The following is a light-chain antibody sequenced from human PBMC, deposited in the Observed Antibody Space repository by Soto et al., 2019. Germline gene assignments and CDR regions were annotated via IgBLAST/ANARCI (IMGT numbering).Light chain of an antibody. CDR2: DAS. Sequence: DIQMTQSPSTLSASVGDRVTITCRASQSISNWLAWYQLKPGKAPNLLIYDASSLESGVPSRFSGSGSGTECTLTISSLQPDDFATYYCQQYKSFSLTFGGGTKVEIK. J-gene: IGKJ4*01. CDR1: QSISNW. CDR3: QQYKSFSLT. V-gene: IGKV1-5*01.